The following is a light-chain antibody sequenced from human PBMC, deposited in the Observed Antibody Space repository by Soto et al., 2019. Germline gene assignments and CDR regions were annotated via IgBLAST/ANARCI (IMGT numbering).Light chain of an antibody. Sequence: EIALTQSPGTLSLSSGERATLSCRASQSVRSNYLAWYQQKPGQAPRLLIYGASSRATGIPDRFGGSGSGTDFTLTISRLEPEDFAVYYCPQYASSPLTFGGGTKVEIK. CDR2: GAS. CDR1: QSVRSNY. CDR3: PQYASSPLT. V-gene: IGKV3-20*01. J-gene: IGKJ4*01.